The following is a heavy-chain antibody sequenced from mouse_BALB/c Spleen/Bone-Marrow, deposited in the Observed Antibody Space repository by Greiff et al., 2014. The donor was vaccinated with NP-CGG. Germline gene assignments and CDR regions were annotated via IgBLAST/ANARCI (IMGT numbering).Heavy chain of an antibody. CDR2: IYPGGGYT. CDR3: ARSGNYDPPYAMDY. J-gene: IGHJ4*01. CDR1: GYTFTNYW. D-gene: IGHD2-1*01. Sequence: QVQLQQSGAELVRPGTSVKMSCKAAGYTFTNYWIGWVIQRPGHGLEWIGDIYPGGGYTNYNEKFKGKATLTADTSSSTAYMHLSSLTSEDSAIYYCARSGNYDPPYAMDYWGQGTSVTVSS. V-gene: IGHV1-63*02.